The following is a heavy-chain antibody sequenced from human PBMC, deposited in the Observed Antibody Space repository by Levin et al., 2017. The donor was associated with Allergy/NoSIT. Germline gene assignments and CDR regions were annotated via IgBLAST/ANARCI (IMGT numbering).Heavy chain of an antibody. CDR2: ISSSGSTI. D-gene: IGHD1-26*01. CDR3: VRGPWELLSQGYYFDY. CDR1: GFTFSDYY. V-gene: IGHV3-11*01. J-gene: IGHJ4*02. Sequence: GESLKISCAASGFTFSDYYMSWIRQAPGKGLEWVSYISSSGSTIYYADSVKGRFTISRDNAKNSLYLQMNSLRAEDTAVYYCVRGPWELLSQGYYFDYWGQGTLVTVSS.